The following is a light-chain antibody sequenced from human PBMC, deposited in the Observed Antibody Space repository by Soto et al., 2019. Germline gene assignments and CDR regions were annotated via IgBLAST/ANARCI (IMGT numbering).Light chain of an antibody. Sequence: EMMMTQSPATLSVSPGERATLSCRASQSVRNNLAWYQQKPGQAPRLLIYYASTRATGIPARFSGSGSGTEFTLIISSLQSEDFALYYCQQYNNWPPITFGQGTRLEIK. V-gene: IGKV3-15*01. CDR1: QSVRNN. CDR3: QQYNNWPPIT. CDR2: YAS. J-gene: IGKJ5*01.